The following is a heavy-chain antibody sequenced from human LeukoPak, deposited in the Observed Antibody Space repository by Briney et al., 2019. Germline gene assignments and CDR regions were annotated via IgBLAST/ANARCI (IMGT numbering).Heavy chain of an antibody. Sequence: PSETLSLTCTVSGGSISSSSYYWGWIRQPPGKGLEWIGSIYYSGSTYYNPSLKSRVTISVDTSKNQFSLKLSSVTAADTAVYYCARTYYDFEGMVYWGQGTLVTVSS. CDR1: GGSISSSSYY. D-gene: IGHD3-3*01. J-gene: IGHJ4*02. CDR3: ARTYYDFEGMVY. CDR2: IYYSGST. V-gene: IGHV4-39*07.